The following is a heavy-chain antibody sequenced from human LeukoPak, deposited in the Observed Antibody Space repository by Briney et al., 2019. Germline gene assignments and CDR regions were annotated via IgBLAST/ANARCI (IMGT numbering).Heavy chain of an antibody. Sequence: GGSLRLSCAASGFTFSTFAMSWVRQAPGKGLEWVSAISTSGGSTYYADSVKGRFTISRDNSKNTLYLQMSSLRAEDTAVYYCAKDRQFSRDAFDYWGQGTLVTVSS. D-gene: IGHD3-10*01. CDR1: GFTFSTFA. CDR3: AKDRQFSRDAFDY. CDR2: ISTSGGST. V-gene: IGHV3-23*01. J-gene: IGHJ4*02.